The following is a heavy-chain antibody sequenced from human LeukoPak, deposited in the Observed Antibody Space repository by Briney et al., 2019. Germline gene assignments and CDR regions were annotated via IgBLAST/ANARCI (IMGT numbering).Heavy chain of an antibody. CDR1: GFTFSSYA. CDR2: IYSGGST. CDR3: ARDNEIGTYSYGYQGY. J-gene: IGHJ4*02. D-gene: IGHD5-18*01. Sequence: GGSLRLSCAASGFTFSSYAMSWVRQAPGKGLGWVSVIYSGGSTYYADSVKGRFTISRDNSKNTLYLQMNSLRAEDTAVYYCARDNEIGTYSYGYQGYWGQGTLVTVSS. V-gene: IGHV3-66*02.